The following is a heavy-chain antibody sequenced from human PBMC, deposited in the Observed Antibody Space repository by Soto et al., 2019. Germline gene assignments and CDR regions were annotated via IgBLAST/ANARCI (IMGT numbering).Heavy chain of an antibody. D-gene: IGHD4-17*01. J-gene: IGHJ6*03. V-gene: IGHV3-33*01. CDR3: AREDYGDTPGYYYYYMDV. CDR2: IWYDGSNK. CDR1: GFTFSSYV. Sequence: WGSLRLSCAASGFTFSSYVMHWVRQAPGKGLEWVAVIWYDGSNKYYADSVKGRFTISRDNSKNTLYLQMNSLRAEDTAVYYCAREDYGDTPGYYYYYMDVWGKGTTVTVSS.